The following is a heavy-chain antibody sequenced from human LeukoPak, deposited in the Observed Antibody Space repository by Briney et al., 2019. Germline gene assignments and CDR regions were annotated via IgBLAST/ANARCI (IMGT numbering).Heavy chain of an antibody. V-gene: IGHV4/OR15-8*01. J-gene: IGHJ4*02. Sequence: SETLSLTCDVSGGSIDSTNWWNWVRQPPGKGLEWIGEIHQDGRINYNPSLKSRVTLSVDKSKNQFSLKLSSVTAADTAVYYCASGPPTGYSYVYWGQGTLVTVSS. CDR3: ASGPPTGYSYVY. CDR2: IHQDGRI. CDR1: GGSIDSTNW. D-gene: IGHD5-18*01.